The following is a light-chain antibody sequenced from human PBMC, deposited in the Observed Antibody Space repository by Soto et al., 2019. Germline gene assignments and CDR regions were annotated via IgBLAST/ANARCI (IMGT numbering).Light chain of an antibody. Sequence: EIVLTQSPGTLSWSPGERATLSCRASQSVSSSYLAWYQQKPGQAPRLLINGASSRATGIPDRFSGSGSGTDFTLAISRLEPEDFAVYYCQQYGSSPLLTFGGGTKVESK. CDR3: QQYGSSPLLT. CDR2: GAS. J-gene: IGKJ4*01. V-gene: IGKV3-20*01. CDR1: QSVSSSY.